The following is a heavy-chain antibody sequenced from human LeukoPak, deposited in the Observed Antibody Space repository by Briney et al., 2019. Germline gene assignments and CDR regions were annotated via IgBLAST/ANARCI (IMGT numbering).Heavy chain of an antibody. CDR3: ARVYSGYENFDY. D-gene: IGHD5-12*01. J-gene: IGHJ4*02. CDR1: GYTFISYY. CDR2: INPNSGGT. Sequence: GASVKVSCKASGYTFISYYMHWVRQAPVQGLEWMGWINPNSGGTQYAQRFQGRVTMTRDTSITTAYMELSSLTSDDTAVYYCARVYSGYENFDYWGQGTLVTVSS. V-gene: IGHV1-2*02.